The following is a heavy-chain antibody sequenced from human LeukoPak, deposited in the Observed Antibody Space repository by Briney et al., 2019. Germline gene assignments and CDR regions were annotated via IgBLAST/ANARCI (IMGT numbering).Heavy chain of an antibody. CDR1: GGSFSGYY. V-gene: IGHV4-34*01. Sequence: PSETLSLTCAVYGGSFSGYYWSWIRQPPGKGLEWIGEINHSGSTTYNPSLKSRVTISVDTSKNQFSLKLSSVTAADTAVYYCARGLRYSSGWYGYWGQGTLVTVSS. CDR2: INHSGST. J-gene: IGHJ4*02. D-gene: IGHD6-19*01. CDR3: ARGLRYSSGWYGY.